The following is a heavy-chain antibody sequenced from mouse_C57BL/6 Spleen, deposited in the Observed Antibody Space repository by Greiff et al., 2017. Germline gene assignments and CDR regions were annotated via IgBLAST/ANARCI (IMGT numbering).Heavy chain of an antibody. CDR3: ARHEESYYGSSYWFAY. V-gene: IGHV1-62-2*01. D-gene: IGHD1-1*01. CDR2: FYPGSGSI. J-gene: IGHJ3*01. Sequence: VQLQESGAELVKPGASVKLSCKASGYTFTEYTIHWVKQRSGQGLEWIGWFYPGSGSIKYNEQLKDKATLTADKSSSTVYMELSRLTSEDSAVYVCARHEESYYGSSYWFAYWGQGTLVTVSA. CDR1: GYTFTEYT.